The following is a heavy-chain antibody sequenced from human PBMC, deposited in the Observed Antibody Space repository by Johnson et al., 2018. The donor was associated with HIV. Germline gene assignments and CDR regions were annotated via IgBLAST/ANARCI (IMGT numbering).Heavy chain of an antibody. CDR1: GFTFSSYG. Sequence: VQLVESGGGLVKPGGSLRLSCAASGFTFSSYGMSWVRQAPGKGLEWVSAISGSGGSTYYAASVKGLFTISRDNAKKSMYLQMNSLRVEDTAVYYCARKGSSGFGGIDAFDIWGQGTMVTVSS. V-gene: IGHV3-23*04. CDR3: ARKGSSGFGGIDAFDI. J-gene: IGHJ3*02. D-gene: IGHD3-22*01. CDR2: ISGSGGST.